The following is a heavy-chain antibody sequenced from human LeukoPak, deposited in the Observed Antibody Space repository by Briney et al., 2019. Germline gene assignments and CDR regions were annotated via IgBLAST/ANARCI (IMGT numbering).Heavy chain of an antibody. CDR2: INHSGST. D-gene: IGHD5-18*01. J-gene: IGHJ4*02. CDR1: GGSFSGYY. V-gene: IGHV4-34*01. CDR3: ARRRVTLYYFDY. Sequence: PSETLSLTCAVYGGSFSGYYWSWIRQPPGKGLEWIGEINHSGSTNYNPSLKSRVTISVDTSKNQFSLKLSSVTAADTAVYYCARRRVTLYYFDYWGQGTLVTVSS.